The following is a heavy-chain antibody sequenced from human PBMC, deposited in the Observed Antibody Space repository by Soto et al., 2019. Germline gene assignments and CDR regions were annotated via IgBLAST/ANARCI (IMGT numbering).Heavy chain of an antibody. V-gene: IGHV4-39*01. D-gene: IGHD3-16*01. J-gene: IGHJ6*02. Sequence: QLQLQESGPGLVKPSETLSLTCSVSGASISTSGNFWGWIRQPPGKGLEWIGSIYYSGRMYYNPSLKCRVTISMDMSKNLFSLRLSSMTAADTAVYFCARRRGTRGSFYSIDVWGQGTTVTVS. CDR3: ARRRGTRGSFYSIDV. CDR2: IYYSGRM. CDR1: GASISTSGNF.